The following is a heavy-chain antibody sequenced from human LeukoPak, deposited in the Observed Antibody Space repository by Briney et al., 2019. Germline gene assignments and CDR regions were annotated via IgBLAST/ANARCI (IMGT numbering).Heavy chain of an antibody. CDR1: GGSISNFY. D-gene: IGHD2-15*01. CDR3: ARDGYCSGGSCYSGYAFDI. Sequence: SETLSLTCTVSGGSISNFYWSWIRQPAGKTLDWIGRIYSSGSTNYNPSLKSRVTMSVDTSKNQFSLKLSSVTAADTAVYYCARDGYCSGGSCYSGYAFDIWGQGTMVTVSS. J-gene: IGHJ3*02. CDR2: IYSSGST. V-gene: IGHV4-4*07.